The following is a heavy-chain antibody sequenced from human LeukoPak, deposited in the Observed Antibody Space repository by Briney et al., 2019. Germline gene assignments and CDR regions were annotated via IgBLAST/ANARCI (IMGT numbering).Heavy chain of an antibody. V-gene: IGHV1-24*01. J-gene: IGHJ3*02. D-gene: IGHD3-22*01. CDR2: FDPEVGGT. Sequence: ASVKVSCKVSGNTLTESSIHWVRQAPGKDLEWVGGFDPEVGGTVYAQKFQGRVTMTEDTSTDTAYMDLSSLRSEDTAVYYCATAYDTSGYGPFDIWGQGTMVTVST. CDR3: ATAYDTSGYGPFDI. CDR1: GNTLTESS.